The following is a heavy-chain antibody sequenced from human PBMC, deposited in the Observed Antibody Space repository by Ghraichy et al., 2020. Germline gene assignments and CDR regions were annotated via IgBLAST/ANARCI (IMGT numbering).Heavy chain of an antibody. CDR2: IYSDGST. CDR1: GFTVSSNY. Sequence: LNISCAASGFTVSSNYMAWVRQAPGKGLEWVSVIYSDGSTYYADSVKGRFTISRDNSNNVLFLQMNSLRAEDTAVYYCTRGGYSYGFDYWGQGTLVTVSS. D-gene: IGHD5-18*01. V-gene: IGHV3-53*01. J-gene: IGHJ4*02. CDR3: TRGGYSYGFDY.